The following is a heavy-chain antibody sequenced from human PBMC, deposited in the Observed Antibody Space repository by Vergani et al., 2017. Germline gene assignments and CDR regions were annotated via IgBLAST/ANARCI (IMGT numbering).Heavy chain of an antibody. CDR3: ARGSYYYDSSGYFPGEFDY. CDR2: IYYSGST. V-gene: IGHV4-59*12. J-gene: IGHJ4*02. CDR1: GGSISSYY. D-gene: IGHD3-22*01. Sequence: QVQLQESGPGLVKPSETLSLTCTVSGGSISSYYWSWIRQPPGKGLEWIGYIYYSGSTYYNPSLKSRVTISVDTSKNQFSLKLSSVTAEDTAVYYCARGSYYYDSSGYFPGEFDYWGQGTLVTVSS.